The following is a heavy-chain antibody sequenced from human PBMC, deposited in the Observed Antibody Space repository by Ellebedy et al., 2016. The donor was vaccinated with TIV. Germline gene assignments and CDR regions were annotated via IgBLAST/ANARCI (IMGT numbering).Heavy chain of an antibody. J-gene: IGHJ6*02. V-gene: IGHV1-46*01. CDR2: INPSGGST. CDR3: ARDLSVGTRNYCFGMDV. Sequence: AASVKVSCKASGYTFTSYYMHWVRQAPGQGLEWMGIINPSGGSTSSAQKFQGRVTMTRDTSTTTVYMELRSLRSEDTAVYYCARDLSVGTRNYCFGMDVWGQGTTVTVSS. D-gene: IGHD2-2*01. CDR1: GYTFTSYY.